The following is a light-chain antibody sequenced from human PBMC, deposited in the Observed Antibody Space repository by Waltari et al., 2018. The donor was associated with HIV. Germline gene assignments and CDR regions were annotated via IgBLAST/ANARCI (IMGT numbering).Light chain of an antibody. CDR3: QVWDSSSDHVV. J-gene: IGLJ2*01. Sequence: SYVLTQPPSVSVAPGKTARITCGGNNIGSKSVHWYQQKPGQAPVLVIYYDSDRPSGIPERFSGSNSGSTATLTISSVEAGDEADYYCQVWDSSSDHVVFGGGTKLTVL. V-gene: IGLV3-21*04. CDR2: YDS. CDR1: NIGSKS.